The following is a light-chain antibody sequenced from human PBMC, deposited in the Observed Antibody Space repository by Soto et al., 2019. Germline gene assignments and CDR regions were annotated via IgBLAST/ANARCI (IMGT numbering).Light chain of an antibody. J-gene: IGKJ5*01. V-gene: IGKV3D-15*01. CDR1: ESVRSN. CDR2: GAS. CDR3: QQYTGPPTT. Sequence: VITQIPATLSVSPGERATVSCRASESVRSNLAWYQQRPGQAPRLLIYGASTRAAGIPDRFSGSGSGTDFTLTITRLEPEDSAVYFCQQYTGPPTTFGQGTRLEIK.